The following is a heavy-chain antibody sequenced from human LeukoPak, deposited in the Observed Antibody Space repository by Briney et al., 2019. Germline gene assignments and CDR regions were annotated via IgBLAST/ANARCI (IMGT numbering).Heavy chain of an antibody. CDR1: GGSISSSSYY. CDR2: IYYSGST. CDR3: ARRYSGYDYLNWFDP. Sequence: SETLSLTCTVSGGSISSSSYYWGWIRQPPGKGLEWIGSIYYSGSTYYNPSLKSRVTISVDTSKNQFSLKLSSVTAADTAVYYCARRYSGYDYLNWFDPWGQGTLVTVFS. D-gene: IGHD5-12*01. J-gene: IGHJ5*02. V-gene: IGHV4-39*01.